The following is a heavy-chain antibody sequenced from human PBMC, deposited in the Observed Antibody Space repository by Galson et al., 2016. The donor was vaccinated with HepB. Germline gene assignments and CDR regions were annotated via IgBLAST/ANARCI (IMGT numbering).Heavy chain of an antibody. CDR3: RIGTAGIDY. Sequence: SLRLSCAASGFTFSSHWMHWVRQAPGKGLVCVSRLKSDGRSAYYADSVKGRFTISGDNAKNTLYLQMNSLGAEDTAVYYCRIGTAGIDYWGQGTLVTVSS. CDR1: GFTFSSHW. J-gene: IGHJ4*02. CDR2: LKSDGRSA. D-gene: IGHD6-13*01. V-gene: IGHV3-74*01.